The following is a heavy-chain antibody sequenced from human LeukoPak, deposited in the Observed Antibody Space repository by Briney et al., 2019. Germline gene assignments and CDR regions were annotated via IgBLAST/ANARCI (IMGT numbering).Heavy chain of an antibody. Sequence: GGSLRLSCAASGFTFTNAWMTWVRQAPGKGLEWVGRIKSKGDGETTDYAAPVKGRFSMSRDDSNATMYLQMYSLEAEDTAVYYCTTDLGLTMIRGVIVYWGQGALVTVSS. CDR3: TTDLGLTMIRGVIVY. V-gene: IGHV3-15*01. D-gene: IGHD3-10*01. CDR2: IKSKGDGETT. CDR1: GFTFTNAW. J-gene: IGHJ4*02.